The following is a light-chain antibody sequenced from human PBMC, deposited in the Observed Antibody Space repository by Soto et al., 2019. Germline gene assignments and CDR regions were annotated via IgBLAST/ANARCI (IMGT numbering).Light chain of an antibody. Sequence: QSVLTQPPSASGSPGQSVTISCTGTSSDVGGYNYVSWYQQHPGKAPKLMIYEVSKRPSGVPDRFSGSKSGNTASLTISGLQAEDEADYYCSSYTISNTLPFVFGTGTKGTVL. CDR2: EVS. J-gene: IGLJ1*01. CDR3: SSYTISNTLPFV. V-gene: IGLV2-8*01. CDR1: SSDVGGYNY.